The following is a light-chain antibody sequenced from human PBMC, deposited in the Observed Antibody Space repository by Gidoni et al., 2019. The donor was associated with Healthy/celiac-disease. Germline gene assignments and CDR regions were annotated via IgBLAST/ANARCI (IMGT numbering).Light chain of an antibody. J-gene: IGKJ1*01. CDR3: MQARQTPRT. Sequence: DILITPSPLPLPVTPGEPAPISCRSRQSLLHSDGYNYLEWYLQKPGPSPQLLIYLGSNRAPGVPDRFSGRGSGTDFTLKSSRVEAEDVGVYYCMQARQTPRTFGQGTKVEIK. CDR2: LGS. CDR1: QSLLHSDGYNY. V-gene: IGKV2-28*01.